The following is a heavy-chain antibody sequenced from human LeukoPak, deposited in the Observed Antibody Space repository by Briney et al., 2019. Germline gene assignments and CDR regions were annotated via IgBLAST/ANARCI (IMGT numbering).Heavy chain of an antibody. CDR3: AKESSSSADWRILVVNYFDY. Sequence: SVKVSCKASGGTFSSYAISWVRQAPGQGLEWMGRIIPVFGTANYAQKFQGRVTITTDESTSTAYMELSSLRSEDTAVYYCAKESSSSADWRILVVNYFDYWGQGTLVTVSS. D-gene: IGHD6-13*01. J-gene: IGHJ4*02. CDR1: GGTFSSYA. CDR2: IIPVFGTA. V-gene: IGHV1-69*05.